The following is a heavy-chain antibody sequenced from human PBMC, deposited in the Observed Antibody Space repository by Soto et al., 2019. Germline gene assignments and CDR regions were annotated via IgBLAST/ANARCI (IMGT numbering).Heavy chain of an antibody. Sequence: QVQVVESGGGVVQPGTSLRLSCAASGFAFTNYGIHWVRQAPGKGLEWVAHISNDGSKKFYGDSVKGRFTISRDNSENTVYLQMTSLRPEDTAVFYCARDVAMPKGLGMGYLGQGTLVTVSS. V-gene: IGHV3-30*03. J-gene: IGHJ4*02. CDR3: ARDVAMPKGLGMGY. D-gene: IGHD2-15*01. CDR1: GFAFTNYG. CDR2: ISNDGSKK.